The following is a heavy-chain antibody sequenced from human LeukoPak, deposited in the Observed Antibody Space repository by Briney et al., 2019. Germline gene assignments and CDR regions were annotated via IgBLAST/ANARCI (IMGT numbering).Heavy chain of an antibody. CDR2: IYHSGST. CDR3: ARMPSSSWYFGAFDI. CDR1: GGSISGYY. D-gene: IGHD6-13*01. J-gene: IGHJ3*02. Sequence: SETLSLTCTVSGGSISGYYWSWIRQPPGKGLEWIGYIYHSGSTYYNPSLKSRVTISVDRSKNQFSLKLSSVTAADTAVYYCARMPSSSWYFGAFDIWGQGTMVTVSS. V-gene: IGHV4-59*12.